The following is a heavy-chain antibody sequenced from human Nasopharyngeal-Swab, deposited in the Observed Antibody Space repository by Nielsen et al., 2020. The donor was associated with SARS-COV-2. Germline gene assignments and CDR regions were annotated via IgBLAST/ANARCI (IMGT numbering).Heavy chain of an antibody. CDR1: GFTFSSYS. Sequence: GESLKISCAASGFTFSSYSMNWVRQAPGKGLEWVSSISSSSYIYYAGSVKGRFTISRDNAKNSLYLQMNSLRAEDTAVYYCASLLSITIFGDFDYWGQGTLVTVSS. D-gene: IGHD3-3*01. V-gene: IGHV3-21*01. CDR2: ISSSSYI. CDR3: ASLLSITIFGDFDY. J-gene: IGHJ4*02.